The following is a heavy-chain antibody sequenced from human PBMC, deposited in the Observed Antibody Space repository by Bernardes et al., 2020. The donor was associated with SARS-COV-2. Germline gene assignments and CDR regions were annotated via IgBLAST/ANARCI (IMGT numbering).Heavy chain of an antibody. CDR2: TNEDGSIT. D-gene: IGHD2-21*01. J-gene: IGHJ4*02. CDR1: GFTFSRYW. CDR3: GRDLGGEGGY. V-gene: IGHV3-74*01. Sequence: SLRLSCAASGFTFSRYWMHWVRQAPGKGLVWVSRTNEDGSITNYADSVKGRFTISRDNAKNTLYLQVNSLTDEDTGVYYCGRDLGGEGGYWGQGTLVTVSS.